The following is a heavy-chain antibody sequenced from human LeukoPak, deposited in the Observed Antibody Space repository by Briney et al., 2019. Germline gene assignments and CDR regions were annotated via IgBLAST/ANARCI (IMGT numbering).Heavy chain of an antibody. D-gene: IGHD5-18*01. CDR1: GFTFDDYA. Sequence: GGSLRLSCAASGFTFDDYAMHWVRQAPGKGLAWVSGISWNSGSIGYADSVKGRFTISRDNAKNSLYLQMNSLRAEDMALYYCAKARYRYSYVTDAFDIWGQGTMVTVSS. CDR3: AKARYRYSYVTDAFDI. J-gene: IGHJ3*02. V-gene: IGHV3-9*03. CDR2: ISWNSGSI.